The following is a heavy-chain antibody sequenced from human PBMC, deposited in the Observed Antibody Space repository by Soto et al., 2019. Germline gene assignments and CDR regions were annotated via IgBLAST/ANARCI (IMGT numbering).Heavy chain of an antibody. CDR2: IYTSGST. CDR1: GGSISSYY. V-gene: IGHV4-4*07. J-gene: IGHJ6*02. Sequence: SETLSLTCTVSGGSISSYYWSWIRQPAGKGLEWIGRIYTSGSTNYNPSLKSRVTMSVDTSKNQFSLKLSSVTAADTAVYYCARVRIAARTGAYGMDVWGQGTTVTVYS. D-gene: IGHD6-6*01. CDR3: ARVRIAARTGAYGMDV.